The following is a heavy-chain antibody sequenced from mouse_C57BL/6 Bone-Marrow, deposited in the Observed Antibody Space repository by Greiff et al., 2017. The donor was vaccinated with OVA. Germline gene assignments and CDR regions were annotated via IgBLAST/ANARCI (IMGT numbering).Heavy chain of an antibody. Sequence: EVKVVESGPGMVKPSQSLSLTCTVTGYSITSGYDWHWIRHFPGNKLEWMGYISYSGSTNYNPSLKSRITITHDTSKNHFFLKLNSVTTEDTATYYCARGGYGPYAMDYWGQGTSVTVSS. D-gene: IGHD2-10*02. CDR1: GYSITSGYD. J-gene: IGHJ4*01. V-gene: IGHV3-1*01. CDR2: ISYSGST. CDR3: ARGGYGPYAMDY.